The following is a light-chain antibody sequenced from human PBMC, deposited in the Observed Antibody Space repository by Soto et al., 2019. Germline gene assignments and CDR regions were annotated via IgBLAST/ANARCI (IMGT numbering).Light chain of an antibody. CDR2: DAS. V-gene: IGKV3-11*01. CDR1: QSISDY. J-gene: IGKJ4*01. Sequence: EIVLTQSPATLSLSPGERATLSCRAGQSISDYLAWYQQRPGQAPRLLIFDASNRATGVPDRFSGGGSGTDFTLIISSLEPDDFAVSYCQQRVNWPPTFGGGTKVEI. CDR3: QQRVNWPPT.